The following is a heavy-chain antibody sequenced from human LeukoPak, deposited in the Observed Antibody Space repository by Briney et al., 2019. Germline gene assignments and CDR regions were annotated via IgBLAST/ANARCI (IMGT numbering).Heavy chain of an antibody. CDR2: IYTSGST. CDR1: GGSIGHYY. D-gene: IGHD5-18*01. Sequence: SETLSLTCTVSGGSIGHYYWTWIRQPAGKGLEWIGRIYTSGSTRYNPSLKSRVTMSVDTSQNQFSLKLSSVTAADTAVYYCYGYDGSYWGQGTLVTVSS. V-gene: IGHV4-4*07. CDR3: YGYDGSY. J-gene: IGHJ4*02.